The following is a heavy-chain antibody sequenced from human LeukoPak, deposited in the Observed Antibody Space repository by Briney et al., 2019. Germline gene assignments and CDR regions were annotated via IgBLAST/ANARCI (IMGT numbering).Heavy chain of an antibody. J-gene: IGHJ4*02. D-gene: IGHD6-19*01. Sequence: SETLSLTCTVSGGSVSSSSYYWGWIRQPPGKGLEWIGSIYNSVNTYSNPSLKSRLTISVDTSKNQFSLKLTSVTAADTAVYYCGRAAGFSSGYYNYWGQGTLVTVSS. V-gene: IGHV4-39*07. CDR3: GRAAGFSSGYYNY. CDR2: IYNSVNT. CDR1: GGSVSSSSYY.